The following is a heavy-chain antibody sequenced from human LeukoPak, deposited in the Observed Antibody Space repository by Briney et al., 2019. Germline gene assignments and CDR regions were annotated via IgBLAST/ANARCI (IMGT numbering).Heavy chain of an antibody. Sequence: GASVKVSCKASGYTFTSYGISWVRQAPGQGLEWMGWISVYKGNTNYAQKLQGRVTMTTDTSTSTAYMELSSLRSEDTAVYYCARDRPGDGYNPYDAFDIWGQGTMVTVSS. CDR3: ARDRPGDGYNPYDAFDI. CDR2: ISVYKGNT. J-gene: IGHJ3*02. V-gene: IGHV1-18*01. CDR1: GYTFTSYG. D-gene: IGHD5-24*01.